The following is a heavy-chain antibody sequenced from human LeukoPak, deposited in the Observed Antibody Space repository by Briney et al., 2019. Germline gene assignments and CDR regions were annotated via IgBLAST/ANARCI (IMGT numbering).Heavy chain of an antibody. V-gene: IGHV3-23*01. CDR3: AKDLALGIEEWFDP. CDR2: ISGSGGST. Sequence: GGSLRLSCAASGFTFSSYAMSWARQAPGKGLEWVSTISGSGGSTYYADSVKGRFTISRDNSKNTLYLQMNSLRAEDTAVYYCAKDLALGIEEWFDPGAREPWSPSP. J-gene: IGHJ5*02. D-gene: IGHD7-27*01. CDR1: GFTFSSYA.